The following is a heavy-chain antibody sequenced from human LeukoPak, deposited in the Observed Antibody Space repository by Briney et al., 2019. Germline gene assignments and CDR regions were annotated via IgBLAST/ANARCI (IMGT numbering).Heavy chain of an antibody. Sequence: ASETLSLTCTVSGGSISSSSYYWGWIRQPPGKGLEWIGSIYYSGSTYYNPSLKSRVTISVDTSKNQFSLKLSSVTAADTAVYYCARQGAAMIVVVMTEIDYWGQGTLVTVSS. V-gene: IGHV4-39*01. D-gene: IGHD3-22*01. CDR3: ARQGAAMIVVVMTEIDY. CDR2: IYYSGST. J-gene: IGHJ4*02. CDR1: GGSISSSSYY.